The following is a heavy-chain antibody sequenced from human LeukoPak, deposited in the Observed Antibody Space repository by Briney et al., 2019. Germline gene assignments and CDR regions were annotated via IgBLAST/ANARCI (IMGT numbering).Heavy chain of an antibody. Sequence: GGSLRLSCAASGFTFSSYWMNWVRQAPGKGLEWVANIKQDGSKKSYVDSVKGRFTISRDNAKNSLYLQMNSLRAEDTAIYYCTRVGYIDEGIDYWGQGTLVTVSS. CDR3: TRVGYIDEGIDY. J-gene: IGHJ4*02. CDR1: GFTFSSYW. D-gene: IGHD5-24*01. V-gene: IGHV3-7*04. CDR2: IKQDGSKK.